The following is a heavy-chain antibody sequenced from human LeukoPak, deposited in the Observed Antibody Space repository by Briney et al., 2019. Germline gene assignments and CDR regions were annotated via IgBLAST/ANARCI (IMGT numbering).Heavy chain of an antibody. Sequence: ASVKVSCKASTYIFTNYGVSWVRQAPGQGLEWMGWIGTYNGNINYAQKFQGRVTVTTDTPTSTLYMELRSLRGDDNAVFYSGRDFYESRGSWHDVFDIWGQGTMVTVSS. J-gene: IGHJ3*02. CDR3: GRDFYESRGSWHDVFDI. D-gene: IGHD3-22*01. CDR2: IGTYNGNI. V-gene: IGHV1-18*01. CDR1: TYIFTNYG.